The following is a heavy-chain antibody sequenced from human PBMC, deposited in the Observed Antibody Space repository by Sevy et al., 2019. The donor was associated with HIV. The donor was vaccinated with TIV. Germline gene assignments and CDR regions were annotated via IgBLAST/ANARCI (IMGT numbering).Heavy chain of an antibody. CDR1: YGSIIGYH. Sequence: SETLSLTCTVSYGSIIGYHWSWIRQPPGKTLEYVGYISYTGDTNSNPSLNSRVTMSVDTSKNQFSLKVTSVTAADTAVYYCARAPAVRSGDDSLNWFDPWGQGTLVTVSS. CDR3: ARAPAVRSGDDSLNWFDP. CDR2: ISYTGDT. V-gene: IGHV4-59*01. D-gene: IGHD5-12*01. J-gene: IGHJ5*02.